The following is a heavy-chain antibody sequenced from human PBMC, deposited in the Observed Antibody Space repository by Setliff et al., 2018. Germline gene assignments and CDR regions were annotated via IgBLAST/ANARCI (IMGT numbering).Heavy chain of an antibody. CDR1: GFTFGDYG. D-gene: IGHD2-15*01. V-gene: IGHV3-49*04. J-gene: IGHJ4*02. CDR2: IRSKAYGGTT. Sequence: GGSLRLSCTTSGFTFGDYGMSWVRQTPGKGLEWVGFIRSKAYGGTTEYAASVKGRFTISRDDSKNVAYLQMTSLQTEDTAVYYCTTGGSCSGGGCYSVHYWGQGTLVTVSS. CDR3: TTGGSCSGGGCYSVHY.